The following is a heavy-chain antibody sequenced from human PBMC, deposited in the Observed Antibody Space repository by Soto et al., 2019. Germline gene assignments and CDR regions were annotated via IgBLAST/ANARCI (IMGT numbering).Heavy chain of an antibody. J-gene: IGHJ5*02. Sequence: ASVKVSCKASGGTFSSYAISWVRQAPGQGLEWMGGIIPIFGTANYAQKFQGRVTITADESTSTAYMELSSLRSEDTAVYYCARDSPRAEGGYSYGYRWFDPWGQGTLVTVSS. CDR3: ARDSPRAEGGYSYGYRWFDP. D-gene: IGHD5-18*01. CDR2: IIPIFGTA. V-gene: IGHV1-69*13. CDR1: GGTFSSYA.